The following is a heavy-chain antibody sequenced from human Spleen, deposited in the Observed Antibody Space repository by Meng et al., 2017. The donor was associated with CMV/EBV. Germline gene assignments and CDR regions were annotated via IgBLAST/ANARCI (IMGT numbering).Heavy chain of an antibody. CDR2: ISSSSTI. CDR1: GFTFSDYA. CDR3: ARAWSGYYPYYYGMDV. J-gene: IGHJ6*02. D-gene: IGHD3-3*01. V-gene: IGHV3-69-1*01. Sequence: GGSLRLSCAASGFTFSDYAMSWVRQGPGKGLEWVSYISSSSTIYYADSVKGRFTISRDNAKNSLYLQMNSLRAEDTAVYYGARAWSGYYPYYYGMDVWGQGTTVTVSS.